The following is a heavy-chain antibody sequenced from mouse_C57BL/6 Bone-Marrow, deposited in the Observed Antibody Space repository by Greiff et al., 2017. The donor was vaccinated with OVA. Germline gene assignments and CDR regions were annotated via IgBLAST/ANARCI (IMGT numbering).Heavy chain of an antibody. CDR1: GYTFTDYE. CDR2: IDPETGGT. Sequence: VQLQQSGAELVRPGASVTLSCKASGYTFTDYEMHWVKQTPVHGLEWIGAIDPETGGTAYTQKFKGKAILPADKSSSTAYMELRRLTSEDSAVYYCTRGYSNYYAIDYWGQGTSVTVSS. CDR3: TRGYSNYYAIDY. J-gene: IGHJ4*01. V-gene: IGHV1-15*01. D-gene: IGHD2-5*01.